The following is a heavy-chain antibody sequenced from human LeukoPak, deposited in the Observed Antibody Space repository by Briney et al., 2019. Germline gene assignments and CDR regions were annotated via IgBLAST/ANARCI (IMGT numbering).Heavy chain of an antibody. CDR1: GGSFSGYY. J-gene: IGHJ4*02. V-gene: IGHV4-34*01. CDR2: VNHSGST. D-gene: IGHD2-2*01. CDR3: ARESPKWVVPAAGSFDY. Sequence: SETLSLTCAVYGGSFSGYYWSWIRQPPGKGLEWIGEVNHSGSTNYNPSLKSRVTISVDTSKNQFSLKLSSVTAADTAVYYCARESPKWVVPAAGSFDYWGQGTLVTVSS.